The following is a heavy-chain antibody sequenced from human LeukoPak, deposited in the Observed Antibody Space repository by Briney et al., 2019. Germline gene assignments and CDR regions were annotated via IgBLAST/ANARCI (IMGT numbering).Heavy chain of an antibody. CDR3: ARDSPKVHYYMGV. D-gene: IGHD3-10*01. J-gene: IGHJ6*03. CDR1: GGSISSYY. V-gene: IGHV4-59*01. CDR2: IYYSGST. Sequence: SETLSLTCTVSGGSISSYYWSWIRQPPGKGLEWIGYIYYSGSTNYNPSLKSRVTISVDTSKNQFSLKLSSVTAADTAVYYCARDSPKVHYYMGVWGKGTTVTVSS.